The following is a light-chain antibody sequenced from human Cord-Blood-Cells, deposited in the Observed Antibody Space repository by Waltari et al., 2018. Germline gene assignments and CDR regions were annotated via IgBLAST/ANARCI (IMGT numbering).Light chain of an antibody. J-gene: IGLJ2*01. V-gene: IGLV1-40*01. CDR2: GNS. CDR3: QSYDSSLSGSV. Sequence: QSVLTQPPSVSGAPGQRVTISCTGSSSNIGPGYDVPWYQQLPGTAPKLLIYGNSNRRSGVPDRFSGCKSGTSASLAITGLQAEDEADYYCQSYDSSLSGSVVGGGTKLTVL. CDR1: SSNIGPGYD.